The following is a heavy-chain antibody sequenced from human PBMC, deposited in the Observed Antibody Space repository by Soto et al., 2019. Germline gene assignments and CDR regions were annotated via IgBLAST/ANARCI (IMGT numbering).Heavy chain of an antibody. CDR2: IKSKTDGGTT. Sequence: PGGSLRLSCAASGFTFSNAWMNWVRQAPGKGLEWVGRIKSKTDGGTTDYAAPVKGRFTISRDDSKNTLYLQMNSLKTEDTAVYYCTTDKRDNTMVRGVIIGDEGYYYGMDVWGQGTTVTVSS. CDR3: TTDKRDNTMVRGVIIGDEGYYYGMDV. V-gene: IGHV3-15*07. CDR1: GFTFSNAW. J-gene: IGHJ6*02. D-gene: IGHD3-10*01.